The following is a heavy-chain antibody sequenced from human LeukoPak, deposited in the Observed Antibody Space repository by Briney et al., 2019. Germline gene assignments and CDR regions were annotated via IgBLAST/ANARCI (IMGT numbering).Heavy chain of an antibody. CDR2: IYYSGST. V-gene: IGHV4-39*02. CDR1: GGSISISSHY. J-gene: IGHJ6*03. CDR3: AREIRPGNYYYYMDV. D-gene: IGHD1-14*01. Sequence: SETLSLTCTVSGGSISISSHYWVWIRQPPGKGLEWIGSIYYSGSTYYNPSLKSRVTISVDMSRNQFPLKLTSVTAADTAVYYCAREIRPGNYYYYMDVWGKGTTVTISS.